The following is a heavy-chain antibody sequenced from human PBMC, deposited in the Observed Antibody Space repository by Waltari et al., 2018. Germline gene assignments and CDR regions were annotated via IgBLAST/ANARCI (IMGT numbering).Heavy chain of an antibody. CDR3: AKENNPLGIPGDYGMDV. CDR2: ISGGGDST. CDR1: GFTFSLSA. J-gene: IGHJ6*02. V-gene: IGHV3-23*01. D-gene: IGHD1-20*01. Sequence: VQLLESGGGLVQPGGSLRLSCAASGFTFSLSAISWVRQTPGKGLEWVSSISGGGDSTYYGDSVRGRFTISRDNSKNALYLQMSSLSAEDAAVYYCAKENNPLGIPGDYGMDVWGQGTTVSVSS.